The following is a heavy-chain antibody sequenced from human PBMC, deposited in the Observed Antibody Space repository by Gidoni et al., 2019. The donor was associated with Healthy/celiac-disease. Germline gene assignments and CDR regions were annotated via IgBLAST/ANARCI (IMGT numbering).Heavy chain of an antibody. D-gene: IGHD4-17*01. CDR1: GGSISSYY. J-gene: IGHJ2*01. CDR2: IYYGGST. V-gene: IGHV4-59*12. CDR3: ARDYGGNSGWYFDL. Sequence: QVQLQESGPGLVKPSETLSLTCTVSGGSISSYYWSWIRQPPGKGLEWIGYIYYGGSTNYNPSLKSRVTISVDTSKNQFSLKLSSVTAADTAVYYCARDYGGNSGWYFDLWGRGTLVTVSS.